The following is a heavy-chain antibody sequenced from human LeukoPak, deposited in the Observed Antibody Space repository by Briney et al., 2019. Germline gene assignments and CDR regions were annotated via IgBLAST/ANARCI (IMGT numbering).Heavy chain of an antibody. CDR2: INSDGSST. CDR1: GFTFSSYW. CDR3: SRLTPPFDY. V-gene: IGHV3-74*01. J-gene: IGHJ4*02. Sequence: GGSLNLPCAASGFTFSSYWMHWFRQAPGKGLLWVARINSDGSSTNYADSVKGRFTISRDNAKNTLYLQMNSLRAEDTAVYYCSRLTPPFDYCGRGALVTVSS.